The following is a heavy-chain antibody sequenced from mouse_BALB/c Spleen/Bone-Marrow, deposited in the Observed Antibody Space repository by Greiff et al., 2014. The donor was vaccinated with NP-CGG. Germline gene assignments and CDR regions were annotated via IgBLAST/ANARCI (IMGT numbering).Heavy chain of an antibody. CDR2: ISNGGGST. J-gene: IGHJ4*01. V-gene: IGHV5-12-2*01. Sequence: VPLKEAWGGLMPPGGALELSFGASWFPFRCYSLSLGRPTPEKRLGGVAYISNGGGSTYYPDTVKGRFTISRDNAKNTLYLQMSSLKSEDAAMYYCARQLGLRVDYWGQGSSVTVSS. D-gene: IGHD3-1*01. CDR1: WFPFRCYS. CDR3: ARQLGLRVDY.